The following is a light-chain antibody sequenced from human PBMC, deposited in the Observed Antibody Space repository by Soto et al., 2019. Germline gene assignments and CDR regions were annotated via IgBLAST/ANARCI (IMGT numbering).Light chain of an antibody. CDR2: EVS. Sequence: SVLPQPASVSGSPGQSITISCTGTRTDGGGYNFVFWYQQHPGKAPKLIIYEVSNRPSGVSNRFSGSKSDNTASLPSSGLQGEKEADYYCCSYVSSKNYFVGTGTKVTVL. CDR3: CSYVSSKNYF. J-gene: IGLJ1*01. CDR1: RTDGGGYNF. V-gene: IGLV2-14*01.